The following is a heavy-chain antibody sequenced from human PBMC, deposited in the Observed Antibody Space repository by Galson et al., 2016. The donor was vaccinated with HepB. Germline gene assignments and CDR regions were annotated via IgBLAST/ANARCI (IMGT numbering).Heavy chain of an antibody. CDR1: GFTFSSYG. J-gene: IGHJ4*02. D-gene: IGHD3-3*01. CDR2: ISYDGSNK. V-gene: IGHV3-30*03. Sequence: SLRLSCAASGFTFSSYGMHWVRQAPGKGLEWVAVISYDGSNKYYADSLKGRFTISRDNSKNTLYLEMNSLRAEDTAVYYCATPYYDFWSGFNPFDYWGQGTLVTVSS. CDR3: ATPYYDFWSGFNPFDY.